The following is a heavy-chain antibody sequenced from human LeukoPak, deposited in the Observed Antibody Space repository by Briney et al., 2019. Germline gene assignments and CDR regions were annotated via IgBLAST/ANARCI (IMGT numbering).Heavy chain of an antibody. CDR2: IYYSGST. Sequence: SETLSLTCTVSGGSISSSSYYWGWIRQPPGKGLEWIGSIYYSGSTYYNPSLKSRVTISVDTPKNQFSLKLSSVTAADTAVYYCARELVVPAAIHRLTNWFDPWGQGTLVTVSS. D-gene: IGHD2-2*02. CDR1: GGSISSSSYY. CDR3: ARELVVPAAIHRLTNWFDP. J-gene: IGHJ5*02. V-gene: IGHV4-39*07.